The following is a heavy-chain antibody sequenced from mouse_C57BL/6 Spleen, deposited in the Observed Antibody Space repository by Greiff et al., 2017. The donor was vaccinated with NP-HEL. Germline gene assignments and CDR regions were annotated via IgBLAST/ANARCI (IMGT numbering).Heavy chain of an antibody. J-gene: IGHJ3*01. D-gene: IGHD2-4*01. V-gene: IGHV1-85*01. CDR3: ARYPYDDDEAWFAY. CDR2: IYPRDGST. CDR1: GYTFTSYD. Sequence: QVQLQQSGPELVKPGASVKLSCKASGYTFTSYDINWVKQRPGQGLEWIGWIYPRDGSTKYNEKFKGKATLTVDTSSSTAYLELHSLTSEDSAVYFCARYPYDDDEAWFAYWGQGTLVTVSA.